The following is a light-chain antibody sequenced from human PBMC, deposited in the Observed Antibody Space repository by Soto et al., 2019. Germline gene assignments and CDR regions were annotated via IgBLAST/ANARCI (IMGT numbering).Light chain of an antibody. CDR3: QQRSNWSMYT. Sequence: EIVLTQSPATLSLSPGERATLSCRASQSVSSYLAWYQQKPGQAPRLLIYDASNRVTGIPARFSGSGSGTDFTLTISSLEPEDFVVYYCQQRSNWSMYTFGQGTKLEIK. CDR1: QSVSSY. V-gene: IGKV3-11*01. J-gene: IGKJ2*01. CDR2: DAS.